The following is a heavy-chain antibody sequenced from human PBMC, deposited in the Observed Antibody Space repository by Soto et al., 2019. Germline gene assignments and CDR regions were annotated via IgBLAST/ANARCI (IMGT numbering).Heavy chain of an antibody. Sequence: QVQLQESGPGLVKPSQTLSLTCTVSGGSISSGGYYWSWIRQHPGKGLEWIGYIYYSASPYYNPSLKSRVTMSVDTSKNQFSLKLSSVTAADTAVYYCARGSLIIMPEPGGFDPWGQGTLVTVSS. J-gene: IGHJ5*02. V-gene: IGHV4-31*03. CDR3: ARGSLIIMPEPGGFDP. CDR1: GGSISSGGYY. CDR2: IYYSASP. D-gene: IGHD3-10*01.